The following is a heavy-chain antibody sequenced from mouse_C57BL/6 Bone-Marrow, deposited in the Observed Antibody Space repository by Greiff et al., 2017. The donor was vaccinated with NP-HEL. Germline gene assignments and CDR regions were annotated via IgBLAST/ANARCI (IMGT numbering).Heavy chain of an antibody. Sequence: QVQLQQPGAELVRPGTSVKLSCKASGYTFTRYWMHWVKQRPGQGLEWIGVIDPSDSYTNYNQKFKGKATLTVDTSSSTAYMQLSSLTSEDSAVYYCARWSYYYGFFAYWGQGTLVTVSA. CDR3: ARWSYYYGFFAY. V-gene: IGHV1-59*01. D-gene: IGHD1-2*01. J-gene: IGHJ3*01. CDR2: IDPSDSYT. CDR1: GYTFTRYW.